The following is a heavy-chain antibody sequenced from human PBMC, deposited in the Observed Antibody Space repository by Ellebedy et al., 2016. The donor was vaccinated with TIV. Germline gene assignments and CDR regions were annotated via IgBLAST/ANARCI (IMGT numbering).Heavy chain of an antibody. CDR3: ARTRYLGIAAGMRWLDP. Sequence: SETLSLTXAVSGGSVSSSNWWRWVRQPPGKGLEWIGVIYHSGSTNYNPSLKSRVTISVDKSKNQFSLKLSSVTAADTAVYYCARTRYLGIAAGMRWLDPWGQGTLVTVSS. CDR1: GGSVSSSNW. V-gene: IGHV4-4*02. D-gene: IGHD6-13*01. J-gene: IGHJ5*02. CDR2: IYHSGST.